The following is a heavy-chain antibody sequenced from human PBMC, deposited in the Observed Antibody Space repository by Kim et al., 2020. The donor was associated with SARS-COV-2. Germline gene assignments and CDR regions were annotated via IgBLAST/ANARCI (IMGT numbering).Heavy chain of an antibody. Sequence: GGSLRLSCAAPGFTFSKFAMSWVRQAPGKGLEWVSIISVSGDITYYADSVKGRFTISRDNSKSTLYLQLNSLRAEDTASYYCAKGGSTSGYAFDLWGQGTLVTVSS. J-gene: IGHJ3*01. CDR3: AKGGSTSGYAFDL. V-gene: IGHV3-23*01. D-gene: IGHD2-2*01. CDR2: ISVSGDIT. CDR1: GFTFSKFA.